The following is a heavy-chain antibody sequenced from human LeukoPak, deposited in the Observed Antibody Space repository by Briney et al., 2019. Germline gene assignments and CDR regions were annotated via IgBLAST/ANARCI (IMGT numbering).Heavy chain of an antibody. CDR3: ARGPEYSDSSGYFKY. J-gene: IGHJ4*02. V-gene: IGHV4-4*07. D-gene: IGHD3-22*01. CDR1: GGSISGYY. CDR2: IYTSGST. Sequence: SETLSLTCTVSGGSISGYYWSWIRQPAGKGLEWMGRIYTSGSTNYNPSLRSRVSISVDKSKNQFSLILSSLTAADTAVYYCARGPEYSDSSGYFKYWGQGTLVTVSS.